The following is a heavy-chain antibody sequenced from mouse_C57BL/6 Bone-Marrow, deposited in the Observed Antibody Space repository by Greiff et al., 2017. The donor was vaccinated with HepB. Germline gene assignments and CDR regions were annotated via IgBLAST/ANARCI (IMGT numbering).Heavy chain of an antibody. Sequence: VQRVESGAELVRPGASVTLSCKASGYTFTDYEMHWVKQTPVHGLEWIGAIDPETGGTAYNQKFKGKAILTADKSSSTAYMELRSLTSEDSAVYYCTRFTTVSHFDYWGQGTTLTVSS. J-gene: IGHJ2*01. CDR2: IDPETGGT. D-gene: IGHD1-1*01. CDR3: TRFTTVSHFDY. CDR1: GYTFTDYE. V-gene: IGHV1-15*01.